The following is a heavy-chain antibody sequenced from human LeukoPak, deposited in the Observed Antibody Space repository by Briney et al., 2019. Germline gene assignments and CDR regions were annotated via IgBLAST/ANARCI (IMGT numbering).Heavy chain of an antibody. Sequence: GGSLRLSCAASGFTFSSYSMNWVRQAPGKGLEWVSSISSSSSYIYYADSVKGRFTISRDNAKNSLYLQMNSLRAEDTALYYCAREGPNDILTGYYISDFDYWGQGTLVTVSS. D-gene: IGHD3-9*01. CDR2: ISSSSSYI. CDR3: AREGPNDILTGYYISDFDY. CDR1: GFTFSSYS. J-gene: IGHJ4*02. V-gene: IGHV3-21*04.